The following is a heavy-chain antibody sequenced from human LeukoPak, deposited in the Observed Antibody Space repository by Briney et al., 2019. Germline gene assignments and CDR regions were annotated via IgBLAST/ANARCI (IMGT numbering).Heavy chain of an antibody. CDR1: GFTFGDYA. V-gene: IGHV3-49*04. CDR3: ARDLPLFCGSGSCYSAGYYYYYMDV. Sequence: PGRSLRLSCTASGFTFGDYAMGWVRQAPGKGLEWVGFIRSKAYGGTTEYAASVKGRFTISRDDSKGIAYLQMNSLKTEDTAVYFCARDLPLFCGSGSCYSAGYYYYYMDVWGKGTTVTVSS. D-gene: IGHD2-15*01. J-gene: IGHJ6*03. CDR2: IRSKAYGGTT.